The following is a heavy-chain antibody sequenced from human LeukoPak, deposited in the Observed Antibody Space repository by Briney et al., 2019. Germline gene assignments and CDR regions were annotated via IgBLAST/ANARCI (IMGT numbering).Heavy chain of an antibody. CDR3: ATHYCSSTSCYENYYYGMDV. D-gene: IGHD2-2*01. Sequence: GGSLRLSCAASGFTFSSYSMNWVRQAPGKGLEWVSSISSSSSYIYYADSVKGRFTISRDNAKNSLYLQMNSLRAEDTAVYYCATHYCSSTSCYENYYYGMDVWGQGTTVTVSS. V-gene: IGHV3-21*01. CDR2: ISSSSSYI. CDR1: GFTFSSYS. J-gene: IGHJ6*02.